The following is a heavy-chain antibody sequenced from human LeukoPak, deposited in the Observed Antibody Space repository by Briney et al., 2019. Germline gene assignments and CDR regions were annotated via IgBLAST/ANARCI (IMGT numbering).Heavy chain of an antibody. CDR3: ARGVRAKQSFYGSGSYLYRFAFDI. CDR1: GGSFSGYY. V-gene: IGHV4-34*01. D-gene: IGHD3-10*01. CDR2: INHSGST. Sequence: SETLSLTCAVYGGSFSGYYWSWIRQPPGKGLEWIGEINHSGSTNYNPSLKSRVTISVDTSKNQFSLKLSSVTAADTAVYYCARGVRAKQSFYGSGSYLYRFAFDIWAKGQWSPSLQ. J-gene: IGHJ3*02.